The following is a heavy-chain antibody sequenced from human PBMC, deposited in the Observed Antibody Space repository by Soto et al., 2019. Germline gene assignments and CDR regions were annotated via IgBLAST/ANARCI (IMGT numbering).Heavy chain of an antibody. CDR2: IKSKTDGGTT. J-gene: IGHJ4*02. D-gene: IGHD3-10*01. CDR3: TTDGYYYGSGSYFALDY. CDR1: GFTFSNAW. V-gene: IGHV3-15*01. Sequence: GGSLRLSCAASGFTFSNAWMSWVRQAPGKGLEWVGRIKSKTDGGTTDYAAPVKGRFTISRDDSKNTLYLQMNSLKTEDTAVYYCTTDGYYYGSGSYFALDYWGQGTLVTVSS.